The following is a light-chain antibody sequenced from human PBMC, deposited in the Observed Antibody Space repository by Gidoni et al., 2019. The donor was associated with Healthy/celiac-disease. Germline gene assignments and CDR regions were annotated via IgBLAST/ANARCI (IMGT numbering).Light chain of an antibody. CDR2: AAS. CDR3: QQSYSTPRLT. Sequence: DIQMTQSPSSLSASVADRVTITCRASQSISSYLNWYQQKPGKAPKLLIYAASSLQSGVPSRFSGSGSWTDFTLTISSLQPEDFATYYCQQSYSTPRLTFGGGTKVEIK. CDR1: QSISSY. V-gene: IGKV1-39*01. J-gene: IGKJ4*01.